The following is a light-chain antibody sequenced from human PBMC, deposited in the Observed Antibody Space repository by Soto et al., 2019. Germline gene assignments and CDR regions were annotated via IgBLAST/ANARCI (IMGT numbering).Light chain of an antibody. J-gene: IGKJ2*01. CDR1: QDISNF. Sequence: EIVLAQSPATLSLSPGERATLSCRASQDISNFLAWYQQRPGQAPRLLIYDASNRATGIPARFSGSGSGTEFTLTIVGLEPEDFAIYYCQQRASWPPFTFGQGTKLEV. CDR2: DAS. CDR3: QQRASWPPFT. V-gene: IGKV3-11*01.